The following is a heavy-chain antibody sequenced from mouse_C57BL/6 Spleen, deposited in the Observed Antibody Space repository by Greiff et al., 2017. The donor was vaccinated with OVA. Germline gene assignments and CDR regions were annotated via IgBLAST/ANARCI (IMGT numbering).Heavy chain of an antibody. CDR3: ARGSSSYWYFDV. V-gene: IGHV3-6*01. CDR2: ISYDGSN. Sequence: EVHLVESGPGLVKPSQSLSLTCSVTGYSITSGYYWNWIRQFPGNKLEWMGYISYDGSNNYNPSLKNRISITRDTSKNQFFLKLNSVTTEDTATYYCARGSSSYWYFDVWGTGTTVTVSS. D-gene: IGHD1-1*01. J-gene: IGHJ1*03. CDR1: GYSITSGYY.